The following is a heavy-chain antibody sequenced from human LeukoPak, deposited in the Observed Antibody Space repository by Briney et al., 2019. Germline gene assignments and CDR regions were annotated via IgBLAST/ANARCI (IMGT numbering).Heavy chain of an antibody. CDR2: IYYSGST. J-gene: IGHJ6*03. CDR1: GGSISSYY. Sequence: SETLSLTCTVSGGSISSYYWSWIRQPPGKGLEWIGYIYYSGSTNYNPSLKSRVTISVDTSKNRFSLRLSSVTAADTAVYYCARVTGYAIVALGGHYYSYMDVWGKGTTVTVSS. V-gene: IGHV4-59*01. D-gene: IGHD3-9*01. CDR3: ARVTGYAIVALGGHYYSYMDV.